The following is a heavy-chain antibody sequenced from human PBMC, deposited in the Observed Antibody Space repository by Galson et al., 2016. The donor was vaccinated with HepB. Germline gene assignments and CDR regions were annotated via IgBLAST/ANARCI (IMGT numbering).Heavy chain of an antibody. CDR1: GDSVSSNSAA. J-gene: IGHJ6*02. CDR3: AREPGHCSGGSCASGGMDV. D-gene: IGHD2-15*01. Sequence: CAISGDSVSSNSAAWNWIRQSPSRGLEWLGRTYYRSKWYNDYALAVKSRTTINPDTSKNQFSLHLTSVTPEDTAVSYCAREPGHCSGGSCASGGMDVWGQGTTVTVSS. CDR2: TYYRSKWYN. V-gene: IGHV6-1*01.